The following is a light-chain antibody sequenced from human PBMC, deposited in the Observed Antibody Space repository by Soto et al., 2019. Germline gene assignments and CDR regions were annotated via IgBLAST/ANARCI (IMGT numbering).Light chain of an antibody. V-gene: IGLV2-14*01. CDR3: SSYTSSSTSVV. J-gene: IGLJ2*01. CDR1: SSHVGGYNY. CDR2: EVS. Sequence: QSALTQPASVSGSPGQSITISCTGTSSHVGGYNYVSWYQQHPGKAPKLMIYEVSNRPSGVSNRFSGSKSGNTASLTISGLQAEDEADYYCSSYTSSSTSVVFGGGTKLTVL.